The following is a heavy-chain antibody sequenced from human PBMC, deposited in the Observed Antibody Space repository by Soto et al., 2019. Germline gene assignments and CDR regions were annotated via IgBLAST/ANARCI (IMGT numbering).Heavy chain of an antibody. V-gene: IGHV4-31*03. Sequence: QVQLQESGPGLVKPSQTLSLTCTVSGGSISSGGYYWSWIRQHPGKGLEWIGYIYYSGSTYYNPSLKSRVTISVDTSKNQFSLKLSSVTAADTAVYYCARDGLLRFLEWPYGMDVWGQGTTVTVSS. CDR3: ARDGLLRFLEWPYGMDV. J-gene: IGHJ6*02. CDR2: IYYSGST. D-gene: IGHD3-3*01. CDR1: GGSISSGGYY.